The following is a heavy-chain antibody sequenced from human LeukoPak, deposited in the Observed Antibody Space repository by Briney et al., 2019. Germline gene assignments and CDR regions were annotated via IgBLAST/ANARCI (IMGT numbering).Heavy chain of an antibody. CDR3: ARESADWPDY. CDR2: ISYDGSNK. D-gene: IGHD3/OR15-3a*01. J-gene: IGHJ4*02. CDR1: GFIFSSYA. V-gene: IGHV3-30*04. Sequence: GGSLRLSCAASGFIFSSYAMHWVRQAPGKGLEWVAVISYDGSNKYYADSVKGRFTISRDNSKNTLYLQMNSLRAEDTAVYYCARESADWPDYWGQGTLVTVSS.